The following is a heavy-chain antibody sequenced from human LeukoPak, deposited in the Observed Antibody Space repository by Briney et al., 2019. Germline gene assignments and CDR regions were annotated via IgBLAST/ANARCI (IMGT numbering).Heavy chain of an antibody. CDR1: GFTFSDYS. V-gene: IGHV3-21*01. CDR3: VRDLD. CDR2: IGGIGSYI. J-gene: IGHJ4*02. Sequence: GGSLRLSCAASGFTFSDYSMNWVRQAPGRGLEWVSSIGGIGSYIYYADSVKGRFTISRDNAKSALYLQMNNLRAEDTAVYYCVRDLDWGQGTLVTVSS.